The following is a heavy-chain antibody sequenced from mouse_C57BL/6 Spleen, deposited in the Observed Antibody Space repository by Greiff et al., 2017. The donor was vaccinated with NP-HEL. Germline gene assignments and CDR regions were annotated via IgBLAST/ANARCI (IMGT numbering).Heavy chain of an antibody. CDR1: GFTFSSYA. CDR2: ISSGGDYI. J-gene: IGHJ1*03. D-gene: IGHD1-1*01. V-gene: IGHV5-9-1*02. Sequence: DVHLVESGEGLVKPGGSLKLSCAASGFTFSSYAMSWVRQTPEKRLEWVAYISSGGDYIYYADTVKGRFTISRDNARNTLYLQMSSLKSEDTAMYYCTRDYYGSSRYFDVWGTGTTVTVSS. CDR3: TRDYYGSSRYFDV.